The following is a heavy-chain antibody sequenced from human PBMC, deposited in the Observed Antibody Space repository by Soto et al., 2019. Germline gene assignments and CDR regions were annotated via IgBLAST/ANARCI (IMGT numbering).Heavy chain of an antibody. CDR2: MNPNRGNT. CDR1: GYTFTSYD. D-gene: IGHD3-10*01. Sequence: QVQLVQSGAEVKKPGASVKVSCKASGYTFTSYDINWVRQATGQGLEWMGWMNPNRGNTGYAQKFQGRVTMTRNTSISTAYMKLSSLRSEDTAVYYCARGINYYASGDDAFDIWGQGTMVTVSS. CDR3: ARGINYYASGDDAFDI. V-gene: IGHV1-8*01. J-gene: IGHJ3*02.